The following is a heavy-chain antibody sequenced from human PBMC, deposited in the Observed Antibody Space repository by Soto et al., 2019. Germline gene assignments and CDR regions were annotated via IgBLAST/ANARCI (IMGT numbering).Heavy chain of an antibody. Sequence: QVQLVESGGGVVQPGTSLRLSCVGSGFTFRSYVIHWVRQAPGKGLEWVALTSYDGSNNFYGDSVKGRFTISRHNSRNTVELQMDSLRFADTAFYYCARWGTTGGLDVWGQGTLVSVSS. CDR2: TSYDGSNN. J-gene: IGHJ4*02. CDR3: ARWGTTGGLDV. D-gene: IGHD3-16*01. CDR1: GFTFRSYV. V-gene: IGHV3-33*05.